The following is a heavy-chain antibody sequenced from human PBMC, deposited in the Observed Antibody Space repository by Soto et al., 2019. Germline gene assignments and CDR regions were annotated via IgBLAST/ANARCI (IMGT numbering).Heavy chain of an antibody. J-gene: IGHJ4*02. CDR3: AKERKSIGSYYPYYFDY. V-gene: IGHV3-23*04. CDR1: GFTFSSYA. CDR2: ISGSGGST. Sequence: VQLVESGGGVVQPGRSLRLSCAASGFTFSSYAMSWVRQAPGKGLEWVSAISGSGGSTYYADSVKGRFTISRDNSKNTLHLQMNSLRAEDTAVYYCAKERKSIGSYYPYYFDYWGQGTLVTVSS. D-gene: IGHD3-10*01.